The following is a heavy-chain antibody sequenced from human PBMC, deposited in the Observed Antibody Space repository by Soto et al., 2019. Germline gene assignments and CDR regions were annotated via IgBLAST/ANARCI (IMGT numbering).Heavy chain of an antibody. CDR3: ARVGGSYHWYFDL. J-gene: IGHJ2*01. CDR2: ISSSSSYT. Sequence: GGSLRLSCAASGFTFSDYYMSWIRQAPGKGLEWVSYISSSSSYTNYADSVKGRFTISRDNAKNSLYLQMNSLRAEDTAVYYCARVGGSYHWYFDLWGRGTLVTVSS. CDR1: GFTFSDYY. V-gene: IGHV3-11*06. D-gene: IGHD1-26*01.